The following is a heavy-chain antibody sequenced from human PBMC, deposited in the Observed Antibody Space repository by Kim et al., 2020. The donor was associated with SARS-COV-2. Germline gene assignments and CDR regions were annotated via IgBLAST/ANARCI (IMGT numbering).Heavy chain of an antibody. V-gene: IGHV3-33*01. J-gene: IGHJ4*02. CDR3: ARGGGATTDSGFDY. Sequence: AESVKGRFPISRDNSKNTLYLQMNSLRAEDTAVYYCARGGGATTDSGFDYWGQGTLVTVSS. D-gene: IGHD1-26*01.